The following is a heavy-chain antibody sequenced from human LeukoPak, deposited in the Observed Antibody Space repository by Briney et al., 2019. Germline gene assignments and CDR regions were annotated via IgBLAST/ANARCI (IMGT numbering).Heavy chain of an antibody. CDR1: GYTFTGYY. J-gene: IGHJ3*01. CDR2: INVNSGDT. CDR3: ARDPFSSPAFDV. V-gene: IGHV1-2*02. Sequence: ASVKVSCKASGYTFTGYYMHWVRQAPGQGLECMGWINVNSGDTNYEQKFQGRVTMTRDTSISTAYMELSRLRSDDTAIYYCARDPFSSPAFDVWGQGTMVTVSS.